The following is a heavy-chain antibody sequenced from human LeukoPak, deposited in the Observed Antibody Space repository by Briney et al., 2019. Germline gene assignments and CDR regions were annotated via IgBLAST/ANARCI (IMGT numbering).Heavy chain of an antibody. CDR3: ARDPDDGNFDY. V-gene: IGHV3-66*01. CDR2: IYSGGST. J-gene: IGHJ4*02. D-gene: IGHD4-23*01. Sequence: PGGSLRLSCAASGFTVSSNYMSWVRQAPGKGLEWVSVIYSGGSTYYADSVKGRFTISRDNSKNTLYLQMNSLRAEDTAVYYCARDPDDGNFDYWGQGTLVTVSS. CDR1: GFTVSSNY.